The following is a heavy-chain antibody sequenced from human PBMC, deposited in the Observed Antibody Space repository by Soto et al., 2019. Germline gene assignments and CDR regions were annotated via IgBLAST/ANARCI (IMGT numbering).Heavy chain of an antibody. J-gene: IGHJ6*02. V-gene: IGHV1-69*06. D-gene: IGHD3-9*01. CDR3: AGVYYDILTGYFKPYYYGMDV. Sequence: WASVKVSCKASGGAFSSYAISWVRQAPGQGLEWMGGIIPIFGTANYAQKFQGRVTITADKSTSTAYMELSSLRSEDTAVYYCAGVYYDILTGYFKPYYYGMDVWGQGTTVTVSS. CDR1: GGAFSSYA. CDR2: IIPIFGTA.